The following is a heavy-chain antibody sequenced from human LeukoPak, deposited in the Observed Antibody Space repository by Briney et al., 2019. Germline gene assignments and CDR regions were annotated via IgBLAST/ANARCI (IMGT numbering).Heavy chain of an antibody. V-gene: IGHV4-39*01. CDR2: IYYSGSV. Sequence: SETLSLTCTVSGGSISSSSYYWGWIRQPPGKGREWIGSIYYSGSVYYNPSLKGRVTISLDTSKKQVSLKLSSVTAADTAVYYCARGGGYNWFDPWGQGTLVTVSS. J-gene: IGHJ5*02. CDR1: GGSISSSSYY. CDR3: ARGGGYNWFDP.